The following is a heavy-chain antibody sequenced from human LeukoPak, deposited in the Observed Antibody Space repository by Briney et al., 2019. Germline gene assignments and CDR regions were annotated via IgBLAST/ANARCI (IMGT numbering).Heavy chain of an antibody. Sequence: KPSETLSLTCAVYGLTISGYYWSWLPQPPGKGLEWIEEINHSGSTNYNPSPTSRVTISVDTSKNQFSLKLSSVTAADTAVNYCASWDRYRQPDYWGQGTLVTVSS. D-gene: IGHD3-9*01. J-gene: IGHJ4*02. CDR1: GLTISGYY. CDR3: ASWDRYRQPDY. CDR2: INHSGST. V-gene: IGHV4-34*01.